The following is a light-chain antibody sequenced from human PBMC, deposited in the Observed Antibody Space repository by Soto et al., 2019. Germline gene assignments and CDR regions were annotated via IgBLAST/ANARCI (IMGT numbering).Light chain of an antibody. CDR1: QGIAPY. J-gene: IGKJ4*01. CDR2: AAS. Sequence: DVQMTQSPSSLSASVGDRVTITCRARQGIAPYLAWFQQKPGKVPKLQIYAASTLQSGVPSRFSGSGSGTDFTFIISSLQPADVATYYCQKYNSAPLTFGGGTKVEIK. V-gene: IGKV1-27*01. CDR3: QKYNSAPLT.